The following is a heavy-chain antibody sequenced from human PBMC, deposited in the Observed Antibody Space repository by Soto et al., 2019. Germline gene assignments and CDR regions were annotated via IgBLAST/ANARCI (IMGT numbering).Heavy chain of an antibody. CDR3: AREQQWVVYGASDI. CDR1: GFSLSTYG. CDR2: MWHDGSNK. V-gene: IGHV3-33*01. Sequence: QVQLVESGGGVVQPGRSLRLSCAASGFSLSTYGMYWVRQAPGKGLEWVAVMWHDGSNKDYADSVKGRFTISRDNSKNTLYLHMNSLRAEDTAVYYCAREQQWVVYGASDIWGQGTMVTVSS. J-gene: IGHJ3*02. D-gene: IGHD6-19*01.